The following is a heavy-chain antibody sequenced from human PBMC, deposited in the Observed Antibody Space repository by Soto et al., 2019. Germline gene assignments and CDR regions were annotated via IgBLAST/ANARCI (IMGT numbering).Heavy chain of an antibody. V-gene: IGHV4-34*01. D-gene: IGHD1-1*01. CDR2: INHSGST. J-gene: IGHJ4*02. CDR3: ARRLLGWNDATIDY. Sequence: SETLSLTCAVYGGSFSGYYWSWIRQPPGKGLEWIGEINHSGSTNYNPSLKSRVTISVDTSKNQFSLKLSSVTAADTAVYYCARRLLGWNDATIDYWGQGALVTVSS. CDR1: GGSFSGYY.